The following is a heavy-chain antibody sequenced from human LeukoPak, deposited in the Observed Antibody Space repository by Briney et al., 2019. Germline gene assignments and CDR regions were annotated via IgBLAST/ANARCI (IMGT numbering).Heavy chain of an antibody. D-gene: IGHD6-19*01. Sequence: SETLSLTCTVSGGSISSYYWSWIRQPPGKGLEWIGYIYYSGSTNYNPSLKSRVTISVDTSKNQFSLKLSSVTAADTAVYYCARVPTITLAVAGSFDYWGQGTLVTVSS. CDR3: ARVPTITLAVAGSFDY. V-gene: IGHV4-59*12. CDR1: GGSISSYY. CDR2: IYYSGST. J-gene: IGHJ4*02.